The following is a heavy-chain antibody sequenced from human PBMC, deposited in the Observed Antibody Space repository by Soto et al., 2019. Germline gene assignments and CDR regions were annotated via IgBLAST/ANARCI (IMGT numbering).Heavy chain of an antibody. Sequence: GGSLRLSSAASGFTFSSYAMSWVRQAPGKGLEWVSAISGSGGSTYYADSVKGRFTISRDNSKNTLYLQMNSLRAEDTAVYYCAKENTYSSSWYGMDVWGQGTTVTSP. V-gene: IGHV3-23*01. CDR2: ISGSGGST. J-gene: IGHJ6*02. CDR1: GFTFSSYA. CDR3: AKENTYSSSWYGMDV. D-gene: IGHD6-13*01.